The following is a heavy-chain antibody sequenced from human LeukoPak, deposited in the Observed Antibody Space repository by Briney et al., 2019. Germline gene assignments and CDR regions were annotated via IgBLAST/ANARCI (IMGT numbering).Heavy chain of an antibody. CDR3: ARHGTSGTNLNWFDP. CDR2: IYYSGST. Sequence: PSETLSLTCTVSGGSISSFYWSWIRQPPGKGLEWIGNIYYSGSTNYNPSLKSRVTISVDTSKNQFSLKLSSVTAADTAVYYCARHGTSGTNLNWFDPWGQGTLVTASS. D-gene: IGHD1-1*01. V-gene: IGHV4-59*01. J-gene: IGHJ5*02. CDR1: GGSISSFY.